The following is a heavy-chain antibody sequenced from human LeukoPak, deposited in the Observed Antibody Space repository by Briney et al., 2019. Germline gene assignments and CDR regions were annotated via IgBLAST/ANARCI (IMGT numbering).Heavy chain of an antibody. CDR1: GGTFSSYA. Sequence: SVKVSCKASGGTFSSYAISWVRQAPGQGLEWMGRIIPILGIANYAQKFQGRVTITADKSTSTAYMELSSLRSEDTAAYYCARAGSMTTLDWGQGTLVTVSS. CDR2: IIPILGIA. D-gene: IGHD4-23*01. V-gene: IGHV1-69*04. J-gene: IGHJ4*02. CDR3: ARAGSMTTLD.